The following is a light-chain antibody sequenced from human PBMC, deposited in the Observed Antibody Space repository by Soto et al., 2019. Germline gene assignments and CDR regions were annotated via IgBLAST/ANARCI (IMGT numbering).Light chain of an antibody. CDR3: QQYCGSRWT. V-gene: IGKV3-20*01. CDR2: GAS. Sequence: EIVLTQSPGTLSLSPGERATLSCRASQSVSSTYLAWYQQKPGQAPRLLIYGASNRATGIPDRFSGSGSGTDFTLTISRLEADDFAVYYCQQYCGSRWTCGQGTRVDI. J-gene: IGKJ1*01. CDR1: QSVSSTY.